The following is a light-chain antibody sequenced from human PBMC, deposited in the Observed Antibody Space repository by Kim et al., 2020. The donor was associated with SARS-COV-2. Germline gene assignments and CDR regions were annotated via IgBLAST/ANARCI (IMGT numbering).Light chain of an antibody. CDR1: SGHSSYA. V-gene: IGLV4-69*01. J-gene: IGLJ3*02. Sequence: ASVKLTCTLGSGHSSYAIAWHQQQPEKGPRYLMKLNSDGSHGKGDGIPDRFSGSSSGAEHYLTISSLQSEDEADYYCQTWGTGAWVFGGGTKLTVL. CDR3: QTWGTGAWV. CDR2: LNSDGSH.